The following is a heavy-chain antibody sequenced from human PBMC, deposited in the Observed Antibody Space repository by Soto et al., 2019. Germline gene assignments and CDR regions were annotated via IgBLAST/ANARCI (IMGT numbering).Heavy chain of an antibody. CDR1: GFSLSTSGVG. V-gene: IGHV2-5*01. CDR3: AHRTDSSGYYYCFDY. CDR2: IYWNDDK. J-gene: IGHJ4*02. D-gene: IGHD3-22*01. Sequence: QITLKESGPTLVKPTQTLTLTCTFSGFSLSTSGVGVGWIRQPPGKALEWLALIYWNDDKRYSPSLKSRLTSTKDTSKSQVVITMTNMDPVDTATYYCAHRTDSSGYYYCFDYWGQGTLVTVSS.